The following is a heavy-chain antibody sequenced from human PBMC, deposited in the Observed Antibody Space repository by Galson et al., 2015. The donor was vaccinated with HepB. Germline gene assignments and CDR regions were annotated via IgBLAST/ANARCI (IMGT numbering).Heavy chain of an antibody. CDR1: GFTFSSYW. CDR3: ARRGYYYGSGSYYYPLGY. CDR2: IKQDGSEK. V-gene: IGHV3-7*03. Sequence: SLRLSCAASGFTFSSYWMSWVRQAPGKGLEWVANIKQDGSEKYYVDSVKGRFTISRDNAKNSLYLQMNSLRAEDTAVYYCARRGYYYGSGSYYYPLGYWGQGTLVTVSS. D-gene: IGHD3-10*01. J-gene: IGHJ4*02.